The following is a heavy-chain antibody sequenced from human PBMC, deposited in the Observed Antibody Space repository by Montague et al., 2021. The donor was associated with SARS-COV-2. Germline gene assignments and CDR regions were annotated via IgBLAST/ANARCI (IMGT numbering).Heavy chain of an antibody. D-gene: IGHD3-3*01. CDR2: IYYSGST. CDR3: ARAPVAHITIFGVVTSFDY. V-gene: IGHV4-59*01. J-gene: IGHJ4*02. CDR1: GGSISSYY. Sequence: SETLSFTCTVSGGSISSYYWSWIRQPPGKGLEWIGYIYYSGSTNYNPSLKSRVTISVDTSKNQFSLKLSSVTAADTAVYYCARAPVAHITIFGVVTSFDYWGQGTLVTVSS.